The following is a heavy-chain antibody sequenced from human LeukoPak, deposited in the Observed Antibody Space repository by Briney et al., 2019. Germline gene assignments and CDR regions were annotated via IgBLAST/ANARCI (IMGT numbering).Heavy chain of an antibody. V-gene: IGHV3-7*03. CDR2: IKQDGSEK. CDR1: GFTFGNYW. D-gene: IGHD3-10*02. Sequence: GGSLRLSCAASGFTFGNYWMSWVRQAPGKGLEWVANIKQDGSEKNYVGSVKGRFTISRDNARNSLYLQMNSLRAEDTAVYYCAREMSCSGRDYWGQGTLVTVSA. J-gene: IGHJ4*02. CDR3: AREMSCSGRDY.